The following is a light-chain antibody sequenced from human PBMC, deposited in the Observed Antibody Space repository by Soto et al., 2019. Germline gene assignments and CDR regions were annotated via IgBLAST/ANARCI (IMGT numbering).Light chain of an antibody. CDR1: QSVGSE. CDR2: GAS. Sequence: EIVLTQSPATLSLSPGERATLSCRASQSVGSELAWYQQKPGQAPSLLISGASNRATDIPARFDGSGSGTDFTLTISSVEPEDFAVFYCQHRTNFGPGTKVDFK. CDR3: QHRTN. V-gene: IGKV3-11*01. J-gene: IGKJ3*01.